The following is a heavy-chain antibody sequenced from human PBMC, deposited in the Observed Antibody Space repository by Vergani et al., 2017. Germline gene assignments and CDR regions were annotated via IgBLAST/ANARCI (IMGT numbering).Heavy chain of an antibody. V-gene: IGHV3-30*02. CDR2: IRYDGSNK. CDR1: GFTFSSYG. Sequence: QVQLVESGGGVVQPGGSLRLSCAASGFTFSSYGMHWVRQAPGKGLEWVAFIRYDGSNKYYADSVKGRFTISRDNSKNTLYLQRNSLRAEDTAVYYCAKERTLYYYYGMDVWGQGTTVTVSS. CDR3: AKERTLYYYYGMDV. J-gene: IGHJ6*02.